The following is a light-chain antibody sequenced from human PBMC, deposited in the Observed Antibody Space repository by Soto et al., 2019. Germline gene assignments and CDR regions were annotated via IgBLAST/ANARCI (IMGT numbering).Light chain of an antibody. CDR1: QSVNNY. Sequence: EIVLTQSPATLSLSPGERATLSCRASQSVNNYLAWYQQKPGRAPRLLIYDASIRPTGVPARFSGSGSGTDFTLTISYLEPEDFAVYYCQQRGNWPPTFGQGTKVDIK. V-gene: IGKV3-11*01. CDR2: DAS. CDR3: QQRGNWPPT. J-gene: IGKJ1*01.